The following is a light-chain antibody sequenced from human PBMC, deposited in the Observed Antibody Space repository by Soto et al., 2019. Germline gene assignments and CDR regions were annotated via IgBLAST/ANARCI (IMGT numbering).Light chain of an antibody. V-gene: IGKV1-5*03. Sequence: DIQMTLSPSTLSASVGDRVTITCRASQSIGTWLAWYQQKPGKAPNLLIYKASTLESGVPSRFSGGGSGKEFTLSISSLQPDDFATYYCQQYNSDSRTFGQGTKVEIK. CDR3: QQYNSDSRT. J-gene: IGKJ1*01. CDR2: KAS. CDR1: QSIGTW.